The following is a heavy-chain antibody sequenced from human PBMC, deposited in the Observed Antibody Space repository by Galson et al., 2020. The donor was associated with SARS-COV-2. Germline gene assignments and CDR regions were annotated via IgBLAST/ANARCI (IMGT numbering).Heavy chain of an antibody. D-gene: IGHD3-16*01. V-gene: IGHV3-30-3*01. Sequence: GESLKISCAASGFTFSAYGMHWVRQAPGKGLEWVAVISYDGSNKYYADSVKGRFTISRDNPKNTLYLQVNSLRAEDTAVYYCARDSRLILGGRTPDYWGQGTLVTVSS. CDR2: ISYDGSNK. CDR3: ARDSRLILGGRTPDY. J-gene: IGHJ4*02. CDR1: GFTFSAYG.